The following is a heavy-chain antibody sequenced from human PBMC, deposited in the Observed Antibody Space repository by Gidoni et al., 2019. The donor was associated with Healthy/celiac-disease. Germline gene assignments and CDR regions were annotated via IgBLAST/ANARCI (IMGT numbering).Heavy chain of an antibody. D-gene: IGHD6-6*01. J-gene: IGHJ1*01. V-gene: IGHV3-7*01. CDR2: IKQDGSEK. Sequence: EVQLVESGGGLVQPGGSLRLSCAASGFTFSSYWMRWVRQAPGKGLEWVANIKQDGSEKYYVDSVKGRFTISRDNAKNSLYLQMNSLRAEDTAVYYCARVAHPYSSLTSMKYFQHWGQGTLVTVSS. CDR3: ARVAHPYSSLTSMKYFQH. CDR1: GFTFSSYW.